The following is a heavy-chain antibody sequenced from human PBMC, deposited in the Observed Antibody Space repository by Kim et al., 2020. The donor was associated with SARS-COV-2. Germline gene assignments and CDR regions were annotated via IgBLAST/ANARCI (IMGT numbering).Heavy chain of an antibody. CDR1: GFTFSSYA. CDR2: ISSNGGST. J-gene: IGHJ4*02. D-gene: IGHD1-26*01. Sequence: GGSLRLSCSASGFTFSSYAMHWVRQAPGKGLEYVSAISSNGGSTYYADSVKGRFTISRDNSKNTLYLQMNSLRAEDTAVYYCVKATVGVTYYFDYWGQGTLVTVSS. CDR3: VKATVGVTYYFDY. V-gene: IGHV3-64D*09.